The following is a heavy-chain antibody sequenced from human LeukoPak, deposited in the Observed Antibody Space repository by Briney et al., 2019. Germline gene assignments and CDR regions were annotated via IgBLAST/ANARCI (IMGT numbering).Heavy chain of an antibody. CDR2: IYYSGST. CDR1: GGSLSSSSYY. V-gene: IGHV4-39*07. D-gene: IGHD4-17*01. CDR3: AREGDYFPYYFDY. J-gene: IGHJ4*02. Sequence: SETLSLTCTVSGGSLSSSSYYWGWIRQPPGKGLEWIGSIYYSGSTYYNPSLKSRVTISVDTSKNQFSLKLSSVTAADTAVYYCAREGDYFPYYFDYWGQGTLVTVSS.